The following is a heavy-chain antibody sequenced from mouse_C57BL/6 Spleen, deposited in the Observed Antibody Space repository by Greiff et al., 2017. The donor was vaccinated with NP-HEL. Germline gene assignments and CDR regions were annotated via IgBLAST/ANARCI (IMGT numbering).Heavy chain of an antibody. D-gene: IGHD1-1*01. CDR1: GYTFTSYW. CDR2: IDPNSGGT. J-gene: IGHJ3*01. V-gene: IGHV1-72*01. Sequence: QVQLQQPGAELVKPGASVKLSCKASGYTFTSYWMHWVKQRPGRGLEWIGRIDPNSGGTKYNEKFKSKATLTVDNAYSTAYMQLSSLTSEDSAVYYCARAEFITTEGFAYWGQGTLVTVSA. CDR3: ARAEFITTEGFAY.